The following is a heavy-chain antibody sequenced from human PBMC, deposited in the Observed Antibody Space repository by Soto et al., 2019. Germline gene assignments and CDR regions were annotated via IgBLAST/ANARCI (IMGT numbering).Heavy chain of an antibody. D-gene: IGHD3-16*01. CDR2: IYSGGST. CDR1: GFTVSSNY. J-gene: IGHJ4*02. CDR3: ALQYGGLDY. Sequence: EVQLVETGGGLIQPGGSLRLSCAASGFTVSSNYMSWVRQAPGKGLEWVSVIYSGGSTYYADYVKGRFTISRDNSKNTLYHQMNSLRAEETAVYYCALQYGGLDYLGQGTLVTVSS. V-gene: IGHV3-53*02.